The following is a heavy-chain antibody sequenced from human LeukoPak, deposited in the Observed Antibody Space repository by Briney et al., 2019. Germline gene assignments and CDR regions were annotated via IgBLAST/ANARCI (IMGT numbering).Heavy chain of an antibody. D-gene: IGHD1/OR15-1a*01. CDR1: GDTFSSYA. CDR3: ARSNNVFFAGDH. CDR2: IIPMSGTT. J-gene: IGHJ4*02. V-gene: IGHV1-69*13. Sequence: APVKVSCKASGDTFSSYAFSWVRHAPGQGLEWMGAIIPMSGTTHYAQNFQGRVTITSDESTRTVYLEVTSLRSEDTALYYCARSNNVFFAGDHWGQGTLVTVSS.